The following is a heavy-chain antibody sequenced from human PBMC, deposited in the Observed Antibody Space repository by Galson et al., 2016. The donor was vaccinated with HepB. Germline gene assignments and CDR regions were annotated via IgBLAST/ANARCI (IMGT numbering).Heavy chain of an antibody. J-gene: IGHJ6*02. CDR1: GYTFTSYG. D-gene: IGHD2-2*01. V-gene: IGHV1-18*04. CDR2: ISAYNGHT. Sequence: SVKVSCKASGYTFTSYGISWVRQAPGQRLEWVGWISAYNGHTKYALKLEGRVTTTTDTSTSTAYMELRSLRNDDTAVYYCASTSLVPAYYGMDVWGQGTTVTVSS. CDR3: ASTSLVPAYYGMDV.